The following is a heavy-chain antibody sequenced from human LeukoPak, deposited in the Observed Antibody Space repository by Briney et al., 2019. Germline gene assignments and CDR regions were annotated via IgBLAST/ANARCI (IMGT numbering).Heavy chain of an antibody. J-gene: IGHJ4*02. Sequence: GGSLRLSCAASGFIFSTYWMSWVRQAPGKGLEWVAVTSSDLNVKLYADSVKGRFTISRDNSRSTLYLQTNSLRPEDTAIYYCAREGYYGSGSPPSLYFDYWGQGTLVTVSS. CDR1: GFIFSTYW. CDR3: AREGYYGSGSPPSLYFDY. D-gene: IGHD3-10*01. V-gene: IGHV3-30*03. CDR2: TSSDLNVK.